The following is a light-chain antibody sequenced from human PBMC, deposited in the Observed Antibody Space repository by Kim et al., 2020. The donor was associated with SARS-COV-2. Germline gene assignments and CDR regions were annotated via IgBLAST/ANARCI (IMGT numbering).Light chain of an antibody. CDR2: GAS. V-gene: IGKV1-12*02. CDR1: EHVSRW. CDR3: QQANTMPFT. J-gene: IGKJ4*01. Sequence: DIQMTQSPSSVSASVGDTVTITCRASEHVSRWLAWYQQKPGKAPKLLIYGASSLQSGVPSRFSGSGSGTDFTLTIISLQPEDFATYFCQQANTMPFTCGGGTKVDIK.